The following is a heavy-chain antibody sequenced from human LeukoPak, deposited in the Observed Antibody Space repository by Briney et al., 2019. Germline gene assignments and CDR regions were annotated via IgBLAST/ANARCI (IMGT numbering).Heavy chain of an antibody. CDR2: IYYSGST. D-gene: IGHD1-26*01. J-gene: IGHJ6*02. CDR1: GGSISSYY. CDR3: AREGEQPFYGMDV. Sequence: DPSETLSLTCTVSGGSISSYYWSWIRQPPVKGLEWIGYIYYSGSTNYNPSLKSRVTISVDTSKNQFSLKLSSVTAADTAVYYCAREGEQPFYGMDVWGQGTTVTVSS. V-gene: IGHV4-59*01.